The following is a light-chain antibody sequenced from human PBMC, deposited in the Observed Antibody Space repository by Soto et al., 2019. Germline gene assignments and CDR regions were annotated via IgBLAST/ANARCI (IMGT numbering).Light chain of an antibody. Sequence: QSVLTQPPSASGTPGQRVTISCSGSSSNIGSNTVNWYQQLPGTAPKLLIYDTHQRPSGVPDRFSGSKSGTSASLAISGLQSEDEADYYCAAWDDSLNGRYVFGPGTKLTVL. V-gene: IGLV1-44*01. J-gene: IGLJ1*01. CDR1: SSNIGSNT. CDR3: AAWDDSLNGRYV. CDR2: DTH.